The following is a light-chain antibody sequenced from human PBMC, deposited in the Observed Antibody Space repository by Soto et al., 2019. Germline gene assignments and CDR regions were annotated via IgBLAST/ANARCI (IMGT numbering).Light chain of an antibody. CDR2: GAS. CDR3: QQYGSSPYT. V-gene: IGKV3-20*01. J-gene: IGKJ2*01. Sequence: EIVLTQSPGTLSLSPGERATLSCRASQSISSTYLAWYQQRPGQAPRLLIYGASSRATGIPDRFSGSGSGTDFTLNISRLEHEDFAVYYCQQYGSSPYTFGQGTKVEIK. CDR1: QSISSTY.